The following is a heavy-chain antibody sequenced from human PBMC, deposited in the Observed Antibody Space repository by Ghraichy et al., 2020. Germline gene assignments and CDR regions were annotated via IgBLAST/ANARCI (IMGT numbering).Heavy chain of an antibody. CDR2: IWYDGSNT. CDR3: ASDYDTTSGIH. CDR1: GFTFSSYG. D-gene: IGHD2-2*01. V-gene: IGHV3-33*01. J-gene: IGHJ4*02. Sequence: GGSLRLSCAASGFTFSSYGMHWVRQAPGKGLEWVAVIWYDGSNTYYADSVKGRFTISRDNSKNTLYLQMNSLRVDDTAVYYCASDYDTTSGIHWGQGTLVTVSS.